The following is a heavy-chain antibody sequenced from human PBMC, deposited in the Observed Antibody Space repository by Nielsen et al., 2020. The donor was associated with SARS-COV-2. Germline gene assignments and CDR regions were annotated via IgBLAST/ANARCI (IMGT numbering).Heavy chain of an antibody. CDR3: ARDVNYYDSSGYFSY. D-gene: IGHD3-22*01. CDR1: GFTFSSYA. J-gene: IGHJ4*02. CDR2: ISYDGSNK. Sequence: GSLRLSCAASGFTFSSYAMHWVRQAPGKGLEWVAVISYDGSNKYYADSVKGRFTISRDNSKNTLYLQMNSLRAEDTAVYYCARDVNYYDSSGYFSYWGQGTLVTVSS. V-gene: IGHV3-30*04.